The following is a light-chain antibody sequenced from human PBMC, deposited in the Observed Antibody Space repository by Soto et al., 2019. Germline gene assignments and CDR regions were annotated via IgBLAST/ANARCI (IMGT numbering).Light chain of an antibody. CDR1: QSISTY. Sequence: DLQMTQSPSSLSASVGDRVTITCRASQSISTYLNWYQQKPGKAPKLLIYAASNLQSGVPSRFSGSGSGTDFTLTISSLQPEDFATYYCQQSYSTPYTFGQGTKLEI. CDR2: AAS. V-gene: IGKV1-39*01. J-gene: IGKJ2*01. CDR3: QQSYSTPYT.